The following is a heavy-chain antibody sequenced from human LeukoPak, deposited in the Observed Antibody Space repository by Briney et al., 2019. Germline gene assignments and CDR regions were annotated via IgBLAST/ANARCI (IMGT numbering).Heavy chain of an antibody. CDR3: ARGYCSGGSCYYYYYMDV. CDR2: NIPIFGTA. D-gene: IGHD2-15*01. V-gene: IGHV1-69*06. J-gene: IGHJ6*03. CDR1: GGTFSSYA. Sequence: ASVKVSCKASGGTFSSYAISWVRQAPGQGLEWMGENIPIFGTANYAQKFQGRVTITADKSTSTAYMELSSLRSEDTAVYYCARGYCSGGSCYYYYYMDVWGKGTTVTVSS.